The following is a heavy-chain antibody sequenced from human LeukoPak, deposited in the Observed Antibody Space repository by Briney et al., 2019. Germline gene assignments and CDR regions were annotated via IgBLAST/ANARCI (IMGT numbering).Heavy chain of an antibody. CDR2: ISGDDGST. V-gene: IGHV3-23*01. CDR3: AKDRWASSSCYGY. D-gene: IGHD6-13*01. J-gene: IGHJ4*02. Sequence: GGSLRLSCAASVFTFSTYAMSWVRQAPGKGVEGVATISGDDGSTNYADTVKGRFTISRDNSKNTLYLQMNSLRAEDTAVYYCAKDRWASSSCYGYWGQGTLVSVSS. CDR1: VFTFSTYA.